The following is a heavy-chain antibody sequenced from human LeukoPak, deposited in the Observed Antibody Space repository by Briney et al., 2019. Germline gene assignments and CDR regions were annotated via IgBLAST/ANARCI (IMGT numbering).Heavy chain of an antibody. CDR1: GFTFTDYY. CDR2: ISSSGSTI. Sequence: PGGSLRLSCAASGFTFTDYYMSWIRQAPGKGLEWLSYISSSGSTIYYADSVKGRFTISRDNAKNSLFLQMNSLRAEDTAVYYCARESSGVLGFDYWGQGTLVTVSS. CDR3: ARESSGVLGFDY. J-gene: IGHJ4*02. D-gene: IGHD3-10*01. V-gene: IGHV3-11*04.